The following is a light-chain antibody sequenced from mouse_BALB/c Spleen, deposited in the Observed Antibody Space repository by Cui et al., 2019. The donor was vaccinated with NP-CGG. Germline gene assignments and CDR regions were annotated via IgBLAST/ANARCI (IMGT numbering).Light chain of an antibody. CDR3: ALWYSNHWV. Sequence: QPAVAPESSTTTSPGETVTLTCRSSTGAVTTSNYANWVQEKPDHLFTGLIGGTKNRAPGVPARFSGSLIGDKAALTITGAQTEDEAIYFCALWYSNHWVFGGGTKLTVL. CDR1: TGAVTTSNY. CDR2: GTK. J-gene: IGLJ1*01. V-gene: IGLV1*01.